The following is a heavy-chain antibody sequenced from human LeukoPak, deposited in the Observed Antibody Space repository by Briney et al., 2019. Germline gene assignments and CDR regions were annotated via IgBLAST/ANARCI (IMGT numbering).Heavy chain of an antibody. D-gene: IGHD1-26*01. CDR1: GFTFSSYG. Sequence: GGSLRLSCAASGFTFSSYGMQWVRQAPGKGLEWVAIISYDGINKYYVDSVKGRFTISRDNSKNTLYLQMNSLRAEDTAVYYCAKEWVVGVDWGQGTLVTVSS. CDR2: ISYDGINK. V-gene: IGHV3-30*18. CDR3: AKEWVVGVD. J-gene: IGHJ4*02.